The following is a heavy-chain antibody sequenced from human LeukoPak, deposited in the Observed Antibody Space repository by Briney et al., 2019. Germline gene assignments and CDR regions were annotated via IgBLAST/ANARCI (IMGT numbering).Heavy chain of an antibody. J-gene: IGHJ1*01. CDR3: AREDYYDSSGYYKNKEYFHH. V-gene: IGHV1-2*02. CDR2: INPNSGGT. CDR1: GYTFTGYY. Sequence: ASVKVSCKASGYTFTGYYVHWVRQAPGQGLEWMGWINPNSGGTNYAQKFQGRVTMTRDTSISTAYMELSRLRSDDTAVYYCAREDYYDSSGYYKNKEYFHHWGQGTLVTVSS. D-gene: IGHD3-22*01.